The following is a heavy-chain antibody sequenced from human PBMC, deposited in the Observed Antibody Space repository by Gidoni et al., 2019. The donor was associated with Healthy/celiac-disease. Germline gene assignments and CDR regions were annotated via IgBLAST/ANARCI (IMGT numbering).Heavy chain of an antibody. V-gene: IGHV3-21*01. CDR3: ARVARFLVPYYYYYGMDV. D-gene: IGHD3-3*01. Sequence: EVQLVESGGGLVKPGGSLRLSCAASGFTFSRYSMNWVRQAPGKGLEWVSSISSSSSYIYYADSVKGRFTISRDNAKNSLYLQMNSLRAEDTAVYYCARVARFLVPYYYYYGMDVWGQGTTVTVSS. J-gene: IGHJ6*02. CDR2: ISSSSSYI. CDR1: GFTFSRYS.